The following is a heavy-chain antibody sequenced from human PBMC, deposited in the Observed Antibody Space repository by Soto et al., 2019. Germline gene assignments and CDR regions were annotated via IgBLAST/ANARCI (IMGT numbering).Heavy chain of an antibody. CDR1: GFTFSNHA. CDR2: ICDGGSNK. D-gene: IGHD6-13*01. CDR3: AKKLGSSWPDFDY. J-gene: IGHJ4*02. Sequence: PGGSLRLSCAASGFTFSNHAMYWVRQAPGKGLEWVAPICDGGSNKYYGDSVTGRFTISRDNSKNTLYLQMNSLRAEDTAIYYCAKKLGSSWPDFDYWGQGTLVTVSS. V-gene: IGHV3-33*06.